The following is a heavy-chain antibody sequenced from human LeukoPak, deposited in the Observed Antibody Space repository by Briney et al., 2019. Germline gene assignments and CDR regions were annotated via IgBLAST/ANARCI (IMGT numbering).Heavy chain of an antibody. J-gene: IGHJ3*02. CDR1: GFTFSRYS. V-gene: IGHV3-21*01. Sequence: GGSLRLSCAASGFTFSRYSMNWVRQAPGKGLEWVSSISRSSTYIYYADSVKGRFTISRDNAENSLYLQMNSLGAGDTAVYYCARDYGDYEGAFDTWGQGTVVTVSS. CDR3: ARDYGDYEGAFDT. CDR2: ISRSSTYI. D-gene: IGHD4-17*01.